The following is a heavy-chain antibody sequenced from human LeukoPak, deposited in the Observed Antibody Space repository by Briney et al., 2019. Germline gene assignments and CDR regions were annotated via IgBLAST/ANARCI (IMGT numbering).Heavy chain of an antibody. CDR3: ARSWFSTGPADY. D-gene: IGHD6-13*01. V-gene: IGHV4-38-2*02. J-gene: IGHJ4*02. Sequence: PSETLSLTCTVSSYSISSNYYWGWIRQPPGKGLEWIGTISHSGSAYYNPSLKSRITISLDTSKNQFSLKLSSVTAADTAVYYCARSWFSTGPADYWGRGTLVTVSS. CDR2: ISHSGSA. CDR1: SYSISSNYY.